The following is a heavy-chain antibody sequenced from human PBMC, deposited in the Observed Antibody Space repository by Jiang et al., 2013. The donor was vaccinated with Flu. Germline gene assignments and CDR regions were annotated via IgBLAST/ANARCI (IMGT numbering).Heavy chain of an antibody. CDR1: GYTFTSYG. J-gene: IGHJ4*02. Sequence: SVKVSCKASGYTFTSYGISWVRQAPGQGLEWMGWISAYNGNTNYAQKLQGRVTMTTDTSTSTAYMELRSLRSDDTAVYYCARVLLVTAIPYYFDYWGQGTLVTVSS. CDR3: ARVLLVTAIPYYFDY. V-gene: IGHV1-18*01. D-gene: IGHD2-21*02. CDR2: ISAYNGNT.